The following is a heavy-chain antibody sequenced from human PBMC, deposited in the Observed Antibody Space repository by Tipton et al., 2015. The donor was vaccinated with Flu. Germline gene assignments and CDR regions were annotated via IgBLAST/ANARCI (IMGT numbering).Heavy chain of an antibody. CDR1: GFSVRRNF. D-gene: IGHD3-9*01. V-gene: IGHV3-53*01. CDR2: IYARS. J-gene: IGHJ6*02. Sequence: SLRLSCAASGFSVRRNFIHWVRQTPGKGLEWVSGIYARSYYADSVKGRFTISRDNSKNTVYLQMNSLRADDTAIYYCSSAYDTHYDNGLDVRGQGTTVIVSS. CDR3: SSAYDTHYDNGLDV.